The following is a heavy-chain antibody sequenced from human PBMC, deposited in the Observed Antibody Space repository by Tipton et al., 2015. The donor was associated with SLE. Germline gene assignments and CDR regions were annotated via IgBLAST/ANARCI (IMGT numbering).Heavy chain of an antibody. CDR2: IIPIFGTA. Sequence: QLVQSGAEVKKPGSSVKVSCKASGGTFSSYAISWVRPAPGQGLEWMGGIIPIFGTANYAQELQGRVTITMDESTSTANMELSSLRAEDTAVYDCAREGAMAGIAAVGDYYYGMDVWGQGTTVTVSS. V-gene: IGHV1-69*05. D-gene: IGHD6-25*01. CDR3: AREGAMAGIAAVGDYYYGMDV. CDR1: GGTFSSYA. J-gene: IGHJ6*02.